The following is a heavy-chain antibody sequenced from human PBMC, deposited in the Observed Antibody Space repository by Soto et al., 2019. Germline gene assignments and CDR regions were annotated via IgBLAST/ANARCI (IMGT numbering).Heavy chain of an antibody. V-gene: IGHV3-30*18. CDR1: GFTFSSYG. CDR2: ISYDGSNK. CDR3: AKDRVITFGGVIVESPGY. D-gene: IGHD3-16*02. Sequence: QVQLVESGGGVVQPGRSLRLSCAASGFTFSSYGMHWVRQAPGKGLEWVAVISYDGSNKYYADSVKGRFTISRDNSKNTLYLQMNSLRAEDTAVYYCAKDRVITFGGVIVESPGYWGQGTLVTVSS. J-gene: IGHJ4*02.